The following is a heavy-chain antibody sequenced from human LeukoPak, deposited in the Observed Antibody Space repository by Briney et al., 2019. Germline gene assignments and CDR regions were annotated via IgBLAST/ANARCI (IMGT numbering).Heavy chain of an antibody. CDR3: ARIQLWMRYFDY. Sequence: SETLSLTCTVSGVSISGYYWSWIRQPPGKGLGWIGEINHSGSTNYNPSLKSRVTISVDTSKNQFSLKLSSVTAADTAVYYCARIQLWMRYFDYWGQGTLVTVSS. CDR2: INHSGST. D-gene: IGHD5-18*01. CDR1: GVSISGYY. J-gene: IGHJ4*02. V-gene: IGHV4-34*01.